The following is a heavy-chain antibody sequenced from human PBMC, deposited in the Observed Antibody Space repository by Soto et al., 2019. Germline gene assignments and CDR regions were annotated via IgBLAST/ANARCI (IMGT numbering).Heavy chain of an antibody. CDR2: IIPILGIA. CDR1: GGTFSSYT. D-gene: IGHD4-17*01. Sequence: QVQLVQSGAEVKKPGSSVKVSCKASGGTFSSYTISWVRQAPGQGLEWMGRIIPILGIANYAQKFQGRVTITADKSTSTAYMELSSLRSEDTAVYYCARDTNYGDYDYWGQGTLVTVSS. V-gene: IGHV1-69*08. J-gene: IGHJ4*02. CDR3: ARDTNYGDYDY.